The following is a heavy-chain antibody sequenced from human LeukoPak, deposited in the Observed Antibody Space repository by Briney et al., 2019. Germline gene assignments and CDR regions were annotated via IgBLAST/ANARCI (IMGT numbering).Heavy chain of an antibody. J-gene: IGHJ4*02. CDR2: INHSGST. Sequence: PSETLSLTCAVYGGSFSGYYWSWIRQPPGKGLEWIGEINHSGSTYYNPSLKSRVTISVDTSKNQFSLKLSSVTAADTAVYYCARLSGITMVRGVIQPYWGQGTLVTVSS. CDR1: GGSFSGYY. V-gene: IGHV4-34*01. D-gene: IGHD3-10*01. CDR3: ARLSGITMVRGVIQPY.